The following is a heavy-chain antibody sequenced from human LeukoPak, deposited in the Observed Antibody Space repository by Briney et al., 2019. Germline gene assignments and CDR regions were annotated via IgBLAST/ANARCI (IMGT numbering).Heavy chain of an antibody. CDR1: GFAFSNYG. Sequence: GGSLRLPCVASGFAFSNYGTHWVRQAPGKGLERVSAISGSGGSTYYADSVKGRFTISRDNSKNTLYLQMNSLRAEDTAVYYCAKADRYGDFDYWGQGTLVTVSS. V-gene: IGHV3-23*01. CDR2: ISGSGGST. CDR3: AKADRYGDFDY. J-gene: IGHJ4*02. D-gene: IGHD4-17*01.